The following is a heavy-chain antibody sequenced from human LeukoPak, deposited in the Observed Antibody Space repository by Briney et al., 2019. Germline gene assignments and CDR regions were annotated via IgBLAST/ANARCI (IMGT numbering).Heavy chain of an antibody. CDR2: IIPIFGTA. J-gene: IGHJ4*02. D-gene: IGHD6-19*01. CDR1: GGTFSSYA. Sequence: ASVKVSCKASGGTFSSYAISWVRQTPGQGLEWMGGIIPIFGTANYAQKFQGRVTITADESTSTAYMELSSLRSEDTAVYYCARDRDDNSGKSDYWGQGTLVTVSS. CDR3: ARDRDDNSGKSDY. V-gene: IGHV1-69*01.